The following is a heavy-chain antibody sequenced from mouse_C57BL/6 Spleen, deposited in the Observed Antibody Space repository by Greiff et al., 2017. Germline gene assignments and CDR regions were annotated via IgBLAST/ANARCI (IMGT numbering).Heavy chain of an antibody. J-gene: IGHJ3*01. D-gene: IGHD2-1*01. CDR2: FYPGRGSI. V-gene: IGHV1-62-2*01. CDR3: ARYEEVYYGNYEEWFAF. Sequence: VQLKESGAELVKPGASVKLSCKASGYTFTEYTIHWVKQRSGQGLEWIGWFYPGRGSIKYNEKFKDKATLTAVKSSSTVYMELCRLTSDDSAVYFGARYEEVYYGNYEEWFAFWGTGTVVTVSA. CDR1: GYTFTEYT.